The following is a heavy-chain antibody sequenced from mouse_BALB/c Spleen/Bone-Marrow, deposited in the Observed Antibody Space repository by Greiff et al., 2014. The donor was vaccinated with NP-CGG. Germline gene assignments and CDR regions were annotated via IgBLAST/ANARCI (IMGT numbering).Heavy chain of an antibody. D-gene: IGHD3-3*01. CDR3: TRSGTLGAMDY. V-gene: IGHV5-17*02. Sequence: VQLQQSGGGLVQPGGSRKLSCAASGFTFSSFGMHWVRQAPEKGLEWVAYISSGSSTIYYADTMKGRFTISRDNPKNTLFLQMTSLRPEDTAMYYCTRSGTLGAMDYWGQGTSVTVSS. CDR2: ISSGSSTI. CDR1: GFTFSSFG. J-gene: IGHJ4*01.